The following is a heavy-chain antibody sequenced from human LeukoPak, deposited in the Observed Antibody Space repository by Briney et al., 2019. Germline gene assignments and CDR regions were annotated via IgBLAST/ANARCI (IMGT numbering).Heavy chain of an antibody. CDR3: AKDNPSYYYDSSGSDY. J-gene: IGHJ4*02. V-gene: IGHV3-30*02. CDR2: IRYDGSNK. Sequence: GALRLSCAASGFTFSSYGMHWVRQAPGKGLEWVAFIRYDGSNKYYADSVKGRFTISRDNSKNTLYLQMNSLRAEDTAVYYCAKDNPSYYYDSSGSDYWGQGTLVTVSS. CDR1: GFTFSSYG. D-gene: IGHD3-22*01.